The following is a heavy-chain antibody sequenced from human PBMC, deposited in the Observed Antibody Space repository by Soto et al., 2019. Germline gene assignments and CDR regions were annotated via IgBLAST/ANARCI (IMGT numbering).Heavy chain of an antibody. V-gene: IGHV3-23*01. Sequence: EVQLLESGGGLVQPGGSLRLSCAASGFTFSTYAMSWVRQAPGKGLEWVSSFSGSGGSTYYADSVKGRFTMSRDNSKNTVYLQMNSLRAEDTAVYHCAKSTAAYRSDWNYFDYWGQGTLVTVSS. CDR3: AKSTAAYRSDWNYFDY. D-gene: IGHD6-19*01. CDR2: FSGSGGST. J-gene: IGHJ4*02. CDR1: GFTFSTYA.